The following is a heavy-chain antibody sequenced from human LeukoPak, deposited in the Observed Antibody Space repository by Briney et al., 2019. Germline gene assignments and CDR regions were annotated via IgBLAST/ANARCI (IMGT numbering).Heavy chain of an antibody. J-gene: IGHJ4*02. V-gene: IGHV4-30-2*01. D-gene: IGHD6-6*01. Sequence: SETLSLTCTVSGGSISSGGYYWSWIRQPPGKGLEWIGYIYHSESTYYNPSLKSRVTISVDRSKNQFSLKLSSVTAADTAVYYCARDSGSSSYFDYWGQGTLVTVSS. CDR1: GGSISSGGYY. CDR3: ARDSGSSSYFDY. CDR2: IYHSEST.